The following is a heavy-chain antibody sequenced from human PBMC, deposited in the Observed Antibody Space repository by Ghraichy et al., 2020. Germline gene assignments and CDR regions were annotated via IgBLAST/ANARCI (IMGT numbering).Heavy chain of an antibody. CDR1: GGSISSSTYY. Sequence: SQTLSLTCTVSGGSISSSTYYWGWIRQPPGKGLEWIGNIYYGGDTYYNPSLKSRVTISVDTSNNQFSLKLSSVTAADTAVYYCARGQASGSFSDYWGLGTLVTVSS. J-gene: IGHJ4*02. CDR2: IYYGGDT. D-gene: IGHD3-10*01. V-gene: IGHV4-39*01. CDR3: ARGQASGSFSDY.